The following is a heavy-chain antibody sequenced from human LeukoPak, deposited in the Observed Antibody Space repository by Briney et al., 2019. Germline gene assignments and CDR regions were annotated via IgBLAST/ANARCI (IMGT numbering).Heavy chain of an antibody. Sequence: SETLSLTCTVSGGSISSYYWSWIRQPPGKGLEWIGYIYYSGSTNYNPSLKSRVTISVDTSKNQFSLKLSSVTAADTAVYYCARDRYSGSYYDAFDIWGQGTMVTVSS. D-gene: IGHD1-26*01. V-gene: IGHV4-59*01. CDR1: GGSISSYY. CDR3: ARDRYSGSYYDAFDI. J-gene: IGHJ3*02. CDR2: IYYSGST.